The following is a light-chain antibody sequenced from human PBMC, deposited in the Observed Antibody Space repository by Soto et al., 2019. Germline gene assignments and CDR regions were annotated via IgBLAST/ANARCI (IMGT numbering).Light chain of an antibody. CDR1: QSVSTF. J-gene: IGKJ4*01. V-gene: IGKV3-11*01. CDR3: QHRFNWPLT. Sequence: EIVLTQSPATLSLSPGERAILSCRASQSVSTFFSWYQQKPGQAPRLLIYDASERATGIPARFSGSGSGTDFTLTINSREPEDFAVYYCQHRFNWPLTFGGGTTVELK. CDR2: DAS.